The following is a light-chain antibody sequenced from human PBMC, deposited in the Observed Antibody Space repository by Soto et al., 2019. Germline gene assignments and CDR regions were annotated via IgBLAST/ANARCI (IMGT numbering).Light chain of an antibody. V-gene: IGKV1-39*01. CDR1: QSVRTY. J-gene: IGKJ1*01. CDR2: AAS. Sequence: IEMTQSPSSLSASVGDRVTITCRASQSVRTYLNWYQQKPGKAPKLLIYAASSLQSGVPSTFSGSGSGKDFTLTINSLQPEDFATYYCQQSYSTPRTFGQGTKVEMK. CDR3: QQSYSTPRT.